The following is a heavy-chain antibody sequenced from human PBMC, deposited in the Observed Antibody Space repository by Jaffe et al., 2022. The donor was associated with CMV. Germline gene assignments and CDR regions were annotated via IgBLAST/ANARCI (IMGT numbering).Heavy chain of an antibody. Sequence: EMQLVESGGGLVQPGGSLRLSCAASGVTFSAYWMSWVRQAPGKGLEWVANIKHDGSETYYVDSLKDRFTISRDNAKNSLYLQMNSLRAEDTAVYYCASPRDYDQGYFDSWGQGTLVTVSS. V-gene: IGHV3-7*03. CDR2: IKHDGSET. CDR1: GVTFSAYW. J-gene: IGHJ4*02. D-gene: IGHD4-17*01. CDR3: ASPRDYDQGYFDS.